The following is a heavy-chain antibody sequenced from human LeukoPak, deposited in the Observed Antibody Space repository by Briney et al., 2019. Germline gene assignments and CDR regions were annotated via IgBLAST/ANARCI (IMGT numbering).Heavy chain of an antibody. CDR3: ARWREYCSGGSCYSLFDY. CDR2: INAGNGNT. V-gene: IGHV1-3*01. D-gene: IGHD2-15*01. Sequence: ASVKVSCKASGYTFTSYAMHWVRQAPGQRLEWMGWINAGNGNTKYSQKFQGRVTITRDTSASTAYMELSSLRSEDTAVYYCARWREYCSGGSCYSLFDYWGQGTLVTVSS. J-gene: IGHJ4*02. CDR1: GYTFTSYA.